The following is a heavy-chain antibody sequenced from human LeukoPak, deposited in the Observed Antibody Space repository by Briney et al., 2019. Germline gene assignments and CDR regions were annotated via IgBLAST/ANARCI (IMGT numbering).Heavy chain of an antibody. Sequence: GGSLRLSCAASEFTFSSYWMSWVRQAPGKGLEWVANIKQDGGQIYYLESVKGRFTVSRDNAKNSLYLQMNSLRAEDTAVYYCARGSTTGNDYWGQGTLVTVSS. V-gene: IGHV3-7*01. J-gene: IGHJ4*02. CDR2: IKQDGGQI. CDR3: ARGSTTGNDY. CDR1: EFTFSSYW. D-gene: IGHD4-17*01.